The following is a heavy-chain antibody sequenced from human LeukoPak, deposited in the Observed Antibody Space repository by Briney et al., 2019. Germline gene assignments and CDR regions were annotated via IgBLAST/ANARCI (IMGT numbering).Heavy chain of an antibody. CDR3: ARGSGALYYGMDV. V-gene: IGHV4-59*01. CDR2: INFSGST. CDR1: SGSIRSYY. D-gene: IGHD3-10*01. Sequence: SEPLSLTCTVPSGSIRSYYWSWIRQPPGEGLEWIGYINFSGSTNYNPSLKSRVTISADTSKDQFSLKLTSVTAADTAVYYCARGSGALYYGMDVWGQGTTVTVSS. J-gene: IGHJ6*02.